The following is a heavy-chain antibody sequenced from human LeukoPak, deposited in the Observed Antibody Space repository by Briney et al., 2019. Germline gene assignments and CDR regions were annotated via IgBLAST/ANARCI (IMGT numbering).Heavy chain of an antibody. CDR1: GYTFTSYG. D-gene: IGHD3-22*01. J-gene: IGHJ3*02. CDR3: ARIITMIVVVITVDAFDI. CDR2: ISAYNGNT. Sequence: ASVKVSCKASGYTFTSYGISWVRQAPGQGLEWMGWISAYNGNTNYAQKLQGRVTMTTDTPTSTAYMELRSLRSDDTAVYYCARIITMIVVVITVDAFDIWGQGTMVTVSS. V-gene: IGHV1-18*01.